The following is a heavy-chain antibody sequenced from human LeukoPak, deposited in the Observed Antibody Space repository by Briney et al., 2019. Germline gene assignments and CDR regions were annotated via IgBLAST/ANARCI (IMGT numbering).Heavy chain of an antibody. D-gene: IGHD3-3*01. J-gene: IGHJ5*02. CDR2: MNPNSGNT. CDR1: GYTFTSYD. Sequence: ASVKVSCKASGYTFTSYDINWVRQATGQGLEWMGWMNPNSGNTGYAQKFQGRVTMTRNTSISTAYMELSSLRSEDTAVYYCARGPQKYYDFWSGYYYGNWFDPWGQGTLVTVSS. CDR3: ARGPQKYYDFWSGYYYGNWFDP. V-gene: IGHV1-8*01.